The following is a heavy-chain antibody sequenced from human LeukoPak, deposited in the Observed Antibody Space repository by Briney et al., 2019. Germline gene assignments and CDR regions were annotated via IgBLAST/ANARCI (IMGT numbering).Heavy chain of an antibody. CDR2: ISYDGSNK. D-gene: IGHD4-23*01. J-gene: IGHJ5*02. Sequence: GGSLRLSCAAPGFSFSSYGMHWVRQAPGKGLGGGALISYDGSNKYYVDSVKGRFTISRDNSKNTLYLQMNSLRAEDTAVFYCARGTTVVWKPPFDPWGQGTLVTVSS. CDR1: GFSFSSYG. CDR3: ARGTTVVWKPPFDP. V-gene: IGHV3-30*03.